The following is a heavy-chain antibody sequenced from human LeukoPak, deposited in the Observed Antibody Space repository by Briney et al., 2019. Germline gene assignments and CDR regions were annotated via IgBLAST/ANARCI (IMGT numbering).Heavy chain of an antibody. CDR1: GGSISSYY. D-gene: IGHD3-10*01. Sequence: PSETLSLTCTVSGGSISSYYWSWIRQPPGKGLEWIGYIYYSGSTNYNPSLKSRVTISVDTSKNQFSVKLSSVTAADTAVYYCARWGYGSGSSAASFDPWGQGTLVTVSS. CDR2: IYYSGST. V-gene: IGHV4-59*01. J-gene: IGHJ5*02. CDR3: ARWGYGSGSSAASFDP.